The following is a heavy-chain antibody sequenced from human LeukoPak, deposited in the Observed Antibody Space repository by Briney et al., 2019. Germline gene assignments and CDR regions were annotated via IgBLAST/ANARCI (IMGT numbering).Heavy chain of an antibody. V-gene: IGHV4-39*01. CDR3: AGLYYYDSRSSPHPFDY. CDR2: IYYSGST. J-gene: IGHJ4*02. Sequence: PSETLSLTCAVSGGSISSNSYYWGWIRQPPGTGLEWIGSIYYSGSTYYNPSLKSRVTISVDTSRNQFSLKLSSVTAADTAVYYCAGLYYYDSRSSPHPFDYWGQGTLVTVSS. D-gene: IGHD3-22*01. CDR1: GGSISSNSYY.